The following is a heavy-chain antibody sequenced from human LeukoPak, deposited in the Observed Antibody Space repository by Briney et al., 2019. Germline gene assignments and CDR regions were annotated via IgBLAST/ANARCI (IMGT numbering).Heavy chain of an antibody. J-gene: IGHJ5*02. Sequence: ASVKVSCKASGYTFTTYGINWVRQAPGQGREWMGWISAYNGNTNYAQNLQGRVTLTTDTSASTAYMELTSLRSDDTAVYYCARDLIAARPGWFDPWGQGTLVIVSS. CDR2: ISAYNGNT. CDR3: ARDLIAARPGWFDP. D-gene: IGHD6-6*01. V-gene: IGHV1-18*01. CDR1: GYTFTTYG.